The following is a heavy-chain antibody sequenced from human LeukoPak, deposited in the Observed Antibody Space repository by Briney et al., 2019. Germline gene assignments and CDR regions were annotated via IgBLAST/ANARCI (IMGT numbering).Heavy chain of an antibody. J-gene: IGHJ1*01. D-gene: IGHD6-19*01. CDR3: ATTVAGTVEYFQH. CDR1: GFTFSNYW. CDR2: IKEDGSSK. Sequence: GGSLRLSCAASGFTFSNYWMSWIRQAPGRGLEWVANIKEDGSSKNYVDSVQGRFTISRDNAKNSLYLQMNSLRAEDTAVYYCATTVAGTVEYFQHWGQGTLVTVSS. V-gene: IGHV3-7*02.